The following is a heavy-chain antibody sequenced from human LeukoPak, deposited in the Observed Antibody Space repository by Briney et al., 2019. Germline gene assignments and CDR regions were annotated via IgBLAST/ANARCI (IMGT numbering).Heavy chain of an antibody. J-gene: IGHJ4*02. V-gene: IGHV3-74*01. CDR3: ARDLDYYFSGSYGGDF. D-gene: IGHD3-10*01. Sequence: GGSLRLSCAASGFTFSNYWMHWVRQAPGKGLVWVSRINSDGSSTTYADSVKGRFTISRDNAKNTLYLQMNSLRAEDTAVYYCARDLDYYFSGSYGGDFWGQGTLVTVSS. CDR1: GFTFSNYW. CDR2: INSDGSST.